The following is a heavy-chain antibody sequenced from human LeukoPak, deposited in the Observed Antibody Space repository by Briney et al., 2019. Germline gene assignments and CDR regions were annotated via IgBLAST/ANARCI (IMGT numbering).Heavy chain of an antibody. Sequence: GASVKVSCKASGYTFTSYDINWVRQATGQGLEWMGWMNPNSGNTGYAQKFQGRVTITRNTSISTAYMELSSLRSEDTAVYYCARGTPSIAAAGDYWGQGTLVTVSS. V-gene: IGHV1-8*03. D-gene: IGHD6-13*01. CDR3: ARGTPSIAAAGDY. CDR1: GYTFTSYD. CDR2: MNPNSGNT. J-gene: IGHJ4*02.